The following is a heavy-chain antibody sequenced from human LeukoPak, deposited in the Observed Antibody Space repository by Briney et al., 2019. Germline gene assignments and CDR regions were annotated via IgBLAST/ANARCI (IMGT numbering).Heavy chain of an antibody. CDR1: GGSISSYY. Sequence: SETLSLTCTVSGGSISSYYWSWIRQPPGKGLEWIGYIYYSGSTNYNPSLKSRVTISVDTSKNQFSLKLSSVTAAGTAVYYCAGTGTTGTSPLDYWGQGTLVTVSS. J-gene: IGHJ4*02. D-gene: IGHD1-1*01. V-gene: IGHV4-59*08. CDR3: AGTGTTGTSPLDY. CDR2: IYYSGST.